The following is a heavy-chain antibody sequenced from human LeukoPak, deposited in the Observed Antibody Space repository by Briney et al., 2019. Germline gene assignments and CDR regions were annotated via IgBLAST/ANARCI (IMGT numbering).Heavy chain of an antibody. J-gene: IGHJ4*02. CDR2: ISSSSSTI. Sequence: GGSLRLSCTASGFTFSSYSMNWVRQAPGKGLEWVSYISSSSSTIYYADSVKGRFTISRDNAKNSLYLQMNSLRAEDAAVYYCARSLDGFPDYWGQGTLVTVSS. V-gene: IGHV3-48*04. D-gene: IGHD5-24*01. CDR3: ARSLDGFPDY. CDR1: GFTFSSYS.